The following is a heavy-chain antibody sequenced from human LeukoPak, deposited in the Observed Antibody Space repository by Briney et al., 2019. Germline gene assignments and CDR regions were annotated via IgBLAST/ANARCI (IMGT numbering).Heavy chain of an antibody. V-gene: IGHV6-1*01. D-gene: IGHD1-14*01. Sequence: SQTLSLTCAISGGSVSSNSAAWNWIRQSPSRGLVWLGRTYYRSVWYYDYAISVKSRITINPDTSKNQFSLQLNSVTPDDTAVYYCAGRYNNTTWSAFDIWGQGTLVTVSS. J-gene: IGHJ3*02. CDR3: AGRYNNTTWSAFDI. CDR1: GGSVSSNSAA. CDR2: TYYRSVWYY.